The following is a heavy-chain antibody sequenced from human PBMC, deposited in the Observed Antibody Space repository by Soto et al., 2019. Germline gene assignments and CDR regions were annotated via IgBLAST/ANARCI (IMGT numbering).Heavy chain of an antibody. Sequence: GGSLRLSCAASGFTFSSYSMNWVRQAPGKGLEWVSSISSSSSYIYYADSVKGRFTISRDNAKNSLYLQMNSLRAEDTAVYYCARDSNFGYSYGYAYWGQGTLVTVSS. V-gene: IGHV3-21*01. CDR2: ISSSSSYI. J-gene: IGHJ4*02. D-gene: IGHD5-18*01. CDR3: ARDSNFGYSYGYAY. CDR1: GFTFSSYS.